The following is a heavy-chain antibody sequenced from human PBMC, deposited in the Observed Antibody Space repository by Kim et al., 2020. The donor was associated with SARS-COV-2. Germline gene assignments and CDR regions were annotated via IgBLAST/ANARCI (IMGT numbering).Heavy chain of an antibody. J-gene: IGHJ3*02. CDR3: ARDLVGHEADTYYYDSSGYRSLDAFDI. Sequence: SVKVSCKASGGTFSSYAISWVRQAPGQGLEWMGGIIPIFGTANYAQKFQGRVTITADESTSTAYMELSSLRSEDTAVYYCARDLVGHEADTYYYDSSGYRSLDAFDIWGQGTMVTVSS. CDR1: GGTFSSYA. V-gene: IGHV1-69*13. CDR2: IIPIFGTA. D-gene: IGHD3-22*01.